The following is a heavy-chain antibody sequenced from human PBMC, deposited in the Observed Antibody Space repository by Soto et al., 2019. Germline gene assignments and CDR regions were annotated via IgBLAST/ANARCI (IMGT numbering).Heavy chain of an antibody. V-gene: IGHV4-31*03. CDR2: IYYSGST. D-gene: IGHD2-15*01. Sequence: QVQLQESGPGLVKPSQTLSLTCTVSGGSISSGGYYWSWIRQHPGKGLEWIGYIYYSGSTYYNPYIKSRVNISADTSKNQFSLKLSSVTAADTAVYYCARGPSLDIVVVVAAMADNAFDIWGQGTMVTVSS. CDR3: ARGPSLDIVVVVAAMADNAFDI. CDR1: GGSISSGGYY. J-gene: IGHJ3*02.